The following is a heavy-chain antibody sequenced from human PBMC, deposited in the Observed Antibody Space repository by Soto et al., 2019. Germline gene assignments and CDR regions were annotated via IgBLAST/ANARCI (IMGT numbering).Heavy chain of an antibody. CDR2: IYYSKST. CDR3: ARSVFL. D-gene: IGHD3-10*02. V-gene: IGHV4-31*03. CDR1: GGAIGSGPYY. J-gene: IGHJ4*02. Sequence: ALSHTCTVSGGAIGSGPYYWSWIRQHPGKGLEWIGYIYYSKSTYYNPSLKSRVTISLDTSKNQFSLKLTSVTAADTAVYYCARSVFLWGQGTLVTVSS.